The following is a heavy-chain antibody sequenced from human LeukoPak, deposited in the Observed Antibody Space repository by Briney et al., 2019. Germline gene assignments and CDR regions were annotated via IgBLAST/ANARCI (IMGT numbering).Heavy chain of an antibody. CDR3: VRDRNNNYFDY. V-gene: IGHV3-33*01. CDR2: IWPGGTRA. J-gene: IGHJ4*02. CDR1: GFAFGIYG. Sequence: GRSLRLSCTASGFAFGIYGMRWVRQEPGKGLEWVAFIWPGGTRAFYADSVKGRFTISRDDSNNTVYLHMNSLKAEDTALYYCVRDRNNNYFDYWGQGTLLTVSS. D-gene: IGHD1-14*01.